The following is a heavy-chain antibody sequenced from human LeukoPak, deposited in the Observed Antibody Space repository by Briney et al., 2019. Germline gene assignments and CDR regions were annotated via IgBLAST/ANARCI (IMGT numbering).Heavy chain of an antibody. D-gene: IGHD3-3*02. V-gene: IGHV3-15*01. J-gene: IGHJ4*02. CDR1: GFTFSHAW. CDR3: TVDTSTDSQYY. CDR2: IKSKTDGGTT. Sequence: PGGSLRLSCAGSGFTFSHAWMSWVRQGPGKGLERVGRIKSKTDGGTTEYAAPVKGRFAISRDDSENTLYLQMNSLKTEDTAVYYCTVDTSTDSQYYWGQGTLVTVSS.